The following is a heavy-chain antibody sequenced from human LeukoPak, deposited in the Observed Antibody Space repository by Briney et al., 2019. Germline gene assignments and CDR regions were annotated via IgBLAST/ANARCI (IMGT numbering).Heavy chain of an antibody. CDR2: ISSNGATT. V-gene: IGHV3-64D*06. Sequence: GGCLRLSCSASVFTFNRFYLQWVRQARWKGLEFVSHISSNGATTYYADSVKGRFTISRDNSKNTLYLQMSSLRADDTAVYYCVKDRSIAAPNNDFFDSWGQGALVTVSS. D-gene: IGHD6-6*01. CDR3: VKDRSIAAPNNDFFDS. J-gene: IGHJ4*02. CDR1: VFTFNRFY.